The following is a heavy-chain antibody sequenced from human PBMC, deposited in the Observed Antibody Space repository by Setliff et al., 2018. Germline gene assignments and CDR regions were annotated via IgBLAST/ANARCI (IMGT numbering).Heavy chain of an antibody. CDR2: MNPDSGVT. Sequence: ASVKVSCKAFGYTFSALYIHWVRQAPGQGLEWMGWMNPDSGVTKFGQKFQGRVAMTRDAAINTAFMELSSLTSDDTAVYYCARDAIAKTFSYYYSYMDVWGKGTPVTAP. CDR1: GYTFSALY. CDR3: ARDAIAKTFSYYYSYMDV. V-gene: IGHV1-2*02. D-gene: IGHD3-10*01. J-gene: IGHJ6*03.